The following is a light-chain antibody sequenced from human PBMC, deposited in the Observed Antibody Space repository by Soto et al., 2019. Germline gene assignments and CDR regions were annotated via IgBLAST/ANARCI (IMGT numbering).Light chain of an antibody. V-gene: IGKV4-1*01. CDR3: QQYYSTPWT. J-gene: IGKJ1*01. Sequence: DIVMTQSPDSLAVSLGERATINCKSSQTLLYSSNNMNYLAWYQQKPGQPPKLLIYWASTRESGVPDRFSGSWSGTDFTLTISSLQAEDVAVYYCQQYYSTPWTFGQGTKVEIK. CDR2: WAS. CDR1: QTLLYSSNNMNY.